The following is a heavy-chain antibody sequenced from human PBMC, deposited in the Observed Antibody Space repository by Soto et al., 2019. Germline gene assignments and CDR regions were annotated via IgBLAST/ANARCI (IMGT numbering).Heavy chain of an antibody. CDR1: GFTFRSYV. CDR2: TSYDGSDK. J-gene: IGHJ1*01. V-gene: IGHV3-30*19. D-gene: IGHD3-16*01. Sequence: QVQLVESGGGVVQPGTSLRVSCVGSGFTFRSYVIHWVRQAPGKGLEWVALTSYDGSDKYYGDSVRGRFTISRDYSRNTVDLQMDSLRLEDTAVYYCARWGTTGGLDVWGQGTLVSVSS. CDR3: ARWGTTGGLDV.